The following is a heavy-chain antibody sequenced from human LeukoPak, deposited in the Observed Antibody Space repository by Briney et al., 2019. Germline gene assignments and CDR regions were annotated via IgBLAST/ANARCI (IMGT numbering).Heavy chain of an antibody. CDR2: FDPADGET. V-gene: IGHV1-24*01. CDR3: ATGPPYAVRGVTYYYYMDV. D-gene: IGHD3-10*01. CDR1: GYTLTELS. Sequence: GASVKVSCKVSGYTLTELSMHWVRQAPGKGREWMGGFDPADGETIYAQKFQGRVTMTEDTSTDTAYMELSSLRSEDTAVYYCATGPPYAVRGVTYYYYMDVWGKGTTVTVSS. J-gene: IGHJ6*03.